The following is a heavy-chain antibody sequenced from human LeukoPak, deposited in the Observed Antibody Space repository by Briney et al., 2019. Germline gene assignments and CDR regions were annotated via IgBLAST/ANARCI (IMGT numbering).Heavy chain of an antibody. CDR3: AKESVVVAATGAFDI. CDR1: GFTFSSYA. J-gene: IGHJ3*02. CDR2: ISWNSGSI. V-gene: IGHV3-9*01. D-gene: IGHD2-15*01. Sequence: GGSLRLSCAASGFTFSSYAMSWVRQAPGKGLEWVSGISWNSGSIGYADSVKGRFTISRDNAKNSLYLQMNSLRAEDTALYYCAKESVVVAATGAFDIWGQGTMVTVSS.